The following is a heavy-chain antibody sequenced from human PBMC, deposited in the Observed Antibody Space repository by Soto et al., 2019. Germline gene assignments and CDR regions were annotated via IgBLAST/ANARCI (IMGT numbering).Heavy chain of an antibody. J-gene: IGHJ5*02. CDR3: ARGWRFDP. CDR1: GGSFSGYQ. Sequence: SQTLSLTCGVYGGSFSGYQWNWIRQSPGQGLEWIGEINHSGTTKYNPSLESRINLSVDTSKKQFSLKMFSVTAADTAIYYCARGWRFDPWGQGTQVTVSS. CDR2: INHSGTT. V-gene: IGHV4-34*01. D-gene: IGHD1-1*01.